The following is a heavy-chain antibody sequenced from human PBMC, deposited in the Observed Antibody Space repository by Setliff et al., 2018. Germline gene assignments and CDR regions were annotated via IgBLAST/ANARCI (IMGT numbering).Heavy chain of an antibody. CDR1: GYIFTGYY. J-gene: IGHJ4*02. V-gene: IGHV1-2*06. CDR2: ISPHTGGT. CDR3: VRAGFDAISNGLDY. Sequence: ASVKVSCKASGYIFTGYYMHWVRQAPGQGLEWMGRISPHTGGTNSAQKFQGRVTMTRDTSVSTVYMELNSLRSDDTAVYHCVRAGFDAISNGLDYWGQGTLVTVSS. D-gene: IGHD3-3*01.